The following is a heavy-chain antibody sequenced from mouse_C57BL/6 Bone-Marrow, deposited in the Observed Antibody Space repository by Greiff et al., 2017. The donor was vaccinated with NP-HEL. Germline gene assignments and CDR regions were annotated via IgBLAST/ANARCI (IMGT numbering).Heavy chain of an antibody. Sequence: EVMLVESGGGLVQPGESLKLSCESNEYEFPSHDMPWVRKTPEKRLELVAAIYSDGGSTYYPDTMERRFIISRDNTNKTLYLQMSSLRSEDTALYYCARQDLLWLRRFYWGQGTSVTVSS. CDR1: EYEFPSHD. CDR2: IYSDGGST. D-gene: IGHD2-2*01. J-gene: IGHJ4*01. V-gene: IGHV5-2*01. CDR3: ARQDLLWLRRFY.